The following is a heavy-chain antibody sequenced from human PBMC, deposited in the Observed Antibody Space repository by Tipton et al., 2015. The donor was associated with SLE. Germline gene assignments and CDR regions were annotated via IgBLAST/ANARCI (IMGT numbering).Heavy chain of an antibody. V-gene: IGHV3-30*18. CDR1: GFTFSSYG. Sequence: SLRLSCAASGFTFSSYGMHWVRQAPGKGLERVAVIWYDGSNKYYADSVKGRFTISRDNSKNTLYLQMNSLRAEDTAVYYCAKTYCGGDCYSRAFDIWGQGTLVTVSS. D-gene: IGHD2-21*01. J-gene: IGHJ4*02. CDR3: AKTYCGGDCYSRAFDI. CDR2: IWYDGSNK.